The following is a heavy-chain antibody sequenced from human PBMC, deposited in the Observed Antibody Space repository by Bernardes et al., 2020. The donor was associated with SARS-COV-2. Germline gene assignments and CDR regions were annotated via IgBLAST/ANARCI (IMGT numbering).Heavy chain of an antibody. D-gene: IGHD1-1*01. V-gene: IGHV3-53*01. CDR3: VRGLNDHGGGRMDV. CDR1: GFSVTAHY. Sequence: GGSLRLSCAASGFSVTAHYMNWVRQAPGKGLEWVSTMYSTGHMFYADSVKGRFTLSRDNSNNTLSLQMNRLIADDTAVYYCVRGLNDHGGGRMDVWGQGTTVTVSS. J-gene: IGHJ6*02. CDR2: MYSTGHM.